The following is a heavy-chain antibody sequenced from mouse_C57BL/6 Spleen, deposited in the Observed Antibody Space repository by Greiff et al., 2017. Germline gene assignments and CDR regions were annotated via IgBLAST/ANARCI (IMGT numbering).Heavy chain of an antibody. CDR1: GFTFSSYT. V-gene: IGHV5-9*01. CDR3: ARQEDGYYVGYAMGY. Sequence: EVKLVESGGGLVKPGGSLKLSCAASGFTFSSYTMSWVRQTPEKRLEWVATISGGGGNTYYPDSVKGRFTISRDNATNTLYLQMSSLRSEDTALYYCARQEDGYYVGYAMGYWGQGTSVTVSS. CDR2: ISGGGGNT. D-gene: IGHD2-3*01. J-gene: IGHJ4*01.